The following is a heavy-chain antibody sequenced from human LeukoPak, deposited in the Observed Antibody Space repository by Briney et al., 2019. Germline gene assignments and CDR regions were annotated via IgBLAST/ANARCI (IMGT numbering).Heavy chain of an antibody. CDR2: IKQDGSEK. CDR1: GFTFNSYW. V-gene: IGHV3-7*01. Sequence: PGGSLRLSCAASGFTFNSYWMSWVRQAPGKGLEGVANIKQDGSEKYYVDSVKGRFTIPRDNAKTSLYLHMNRVRAEDTPVYYCARDGAAAAYYAFDIWGQGTMVTVSS. J-gene: IGHJ3*02. CDR3: ARDGAAAAYYAFDI. D-gene: IGHD6-13*01.